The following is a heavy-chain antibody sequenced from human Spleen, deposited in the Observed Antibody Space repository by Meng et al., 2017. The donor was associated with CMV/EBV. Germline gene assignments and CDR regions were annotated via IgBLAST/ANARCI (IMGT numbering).Heavy chain of an antibody. CDR1: DYTFTSYG. CDR2: ISAHNGNT. J-gene: IGHJ4*02. D-gene: IGHD2-2*01. V-gene: IGHV1-18*01. CDR3: ARDPRIVVVPVDARLKEVLDFYFDF. Sequence: ASVKVSCKASDYTFTSYGISWVRQAPGQGLEWMGWISAHNGNTNYAQNLQDRVTMTTDTSTSTAYMELRSLRSDDTAMYYCARDPRIVVVPVDARLKEVLDFYFDFWGQGTLVTVSS.